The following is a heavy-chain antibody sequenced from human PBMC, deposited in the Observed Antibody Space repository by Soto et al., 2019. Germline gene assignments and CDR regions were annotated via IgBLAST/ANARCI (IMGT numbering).Heavy chain of an antibody. D-gene: IGHD3-16*01. CDR2: ISYDGSNK. J-gene: IGHJ5*02. V-gene: IGHV3-30*18. CDR1: GFTSSSYG. Sequence: GGSLRLSCAASGFTSSSYGMHWVRQAPGKGLEWVAVISYDGSNKYYADSVKGRFTISRDNSKNTLYLQMNSLRAEDTAVYYCAKNGLSWFDPWGQGTLVTVSS. CDR3: AKNGLSWFDP.